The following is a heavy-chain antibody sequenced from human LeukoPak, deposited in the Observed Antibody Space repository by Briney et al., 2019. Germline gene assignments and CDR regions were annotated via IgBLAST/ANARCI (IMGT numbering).Heavy chain of an antibody. Sequence: GGSLRLSCAASGFTFSNYWMSWVRQAPGKGLEWVANIKQDGSEKYYVDSVKGRFTISRDNAKNSLYLHMNSLRAEDTAVYYCARDYDFWSGYYYYWGQGTLVTVSS. V-gene: IGHV3-7*01. J-gene: IGHJ4*02. CDR2: IKQDGSEK. CDR1: GFTFSNYW. D-gene: IGHD3-3*01. CDR3: ARDYDFWSGYYYY.